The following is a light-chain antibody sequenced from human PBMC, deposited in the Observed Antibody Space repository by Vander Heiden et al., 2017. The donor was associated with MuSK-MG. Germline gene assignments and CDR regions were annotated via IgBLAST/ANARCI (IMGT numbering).Light chain of an antibody. V-gene: IGLV2-14*03. CDR3: ASYTISSTVL. CDR2: DVN. Sequence: QSALTQPASVSASPGQSITISCTGTSTDIGHSDSVSWYQQHPGKAPKVMIFDVNDRASGVSNRFSGSKSGNAASLTISGLQAEVEADYYCASYTISSTVLFGGGTKLTVL. CDR1: STDIGHSDS. J-gene: IGLJ3*02.